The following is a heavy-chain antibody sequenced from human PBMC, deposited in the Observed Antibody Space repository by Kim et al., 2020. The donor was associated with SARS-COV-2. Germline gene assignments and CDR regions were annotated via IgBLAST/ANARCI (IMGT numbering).Heavy chain of an antibody. CDR3: ARDPGPYDILTGSLDY. Sequence: GGSLRLSCAASGFTFSSYSMNWVRQAPGKGLEWVSSISSSSSYIYYADSVKGRFTISRDNAKNSLYLQMNSLRAEDTAVYYCARDPGPYDILTGSLDYWGQGTLVTVSS. J-gene: IGHJ4*02. V-gene: IGHV3-21*04. D-gene: IGHD3-9*01. CDR2: ISSSSSYI. CDR1: GFTFSSYS.